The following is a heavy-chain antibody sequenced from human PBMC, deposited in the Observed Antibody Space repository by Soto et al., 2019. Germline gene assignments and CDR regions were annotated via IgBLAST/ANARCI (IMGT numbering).Heavy chain of an antibody. CDR2: IYYSGST. CDR3: ARGEPPVLRYFDGGHGSDS. D-gene: IGHD3-9*01. CDR1: GGSISSGGYY. Sequence: QVQLQESGPGLVKPSQTLSLTCTVSGGSISSGGYYWSWIRQHPGKGLEWIGYIYYSGSTYYNPSLKSRVISSVDTSKNQFSLKLSCVTAADTAVYYCARGEPPVLRYFDGGHGSDSWGQGTPVTGSS. V-gene: IGHV4-31*03. J-gene: IGHJ5*01.